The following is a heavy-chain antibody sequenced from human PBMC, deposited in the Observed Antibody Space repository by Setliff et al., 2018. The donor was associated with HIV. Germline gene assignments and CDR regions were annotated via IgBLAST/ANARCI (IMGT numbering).Heavy chain of an antibody. CDR3: ARDRFGVPGDP. Sequence: SETLSLTCTVSGDSVRSSSYYLSWIRQPAGRGLEWLGHIYASGSANLHPFFRSRVTISDDTSKNQFSLTLASVTVADTAVYYCARDRFGVPGDPWGQGMLVTVSS. J-gene: IGHJ5*02. D-gene: IGHD3-16*01. CDR1: GDSVRSSSYY. CDR2: IYASGSA. V-gene: IGHV4-61*09.